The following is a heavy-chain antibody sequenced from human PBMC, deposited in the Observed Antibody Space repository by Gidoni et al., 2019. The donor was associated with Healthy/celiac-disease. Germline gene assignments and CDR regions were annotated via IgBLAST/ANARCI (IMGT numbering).Heavy chain of an antibody. D-gene: IGHD3-10*01. CDR2: INPNSGGT. CDR3: ARDRFTMVRGVITQSPYNWFDP. CDR1: GDTFTGYY. Sequence: QVQLVQSGAEVKKPGASVKVSCKASGDTFTGYYMHWVRQAPGQGLEWMGWINPNSGGTNYAQKFQGRVTMTRDTSISTAYMELSRLRSDDTAVYYCARDRFTMVRGVITQSPYNWFDPWGQGTLVTVSS. J-gene: IGHJ5*02. V-gene: IGHV1-2*02.